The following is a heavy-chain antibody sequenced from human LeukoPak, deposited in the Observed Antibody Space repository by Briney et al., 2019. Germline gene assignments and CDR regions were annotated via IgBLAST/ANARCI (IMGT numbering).Heavy chain of an antibody. CDR1: GYTFTSYD. Sequence: ASVKASCKASGYTFTSYDINWVRQATGQGLEWMGWMNPNSGNTGYAQKFQGRVTMTRNTSISTAYMELSSLRSEDTAVYYCARLMGIVVVPAAIYYYYGMDVWGQGTTVTVSS. V-gene: IGHV1-8*01. CDR2: MNPNSGNT. CDR3: ARLMGIVVVPAAIYYYYGMDV. J-gene: IGHJ6*02. D-gene: IGHD2-2*01.